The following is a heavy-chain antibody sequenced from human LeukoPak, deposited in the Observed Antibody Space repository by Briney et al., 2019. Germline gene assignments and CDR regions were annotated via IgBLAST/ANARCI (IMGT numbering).Heavy chain of an antibody. CDR1: GFTFSSYG. CDR3: AREVGSGSYYKSYFDY. V-gene: IGHV3-33*01. J-gene: IGHJ4*02. Sequence: GRSLRLSCAASGFTFSSYGMHWVRQAPGKGLEWVAVIWYDGSNKYYADSVKGRFTISRDNSKNTLYLQMSSLRAEDTAVYYCAREVGSGSYYKSYFDYWGQGTLVTVSS. CDR2: IWYDGSNK. D-gene: IGHD3-10*01.